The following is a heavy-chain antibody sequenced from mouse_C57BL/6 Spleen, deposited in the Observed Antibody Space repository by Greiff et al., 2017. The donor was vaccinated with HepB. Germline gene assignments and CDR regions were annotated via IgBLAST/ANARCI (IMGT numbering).Heavy chain of an antibody. CDR3: ANYYGSSSRGFAY. V-gene: IGHV1-80*01. J-gene: IGHJ3*01. CDR2: IYPGDGDT. Sequence: VQLQQSGAELVKPGASVKISCKASGYAFSSYLMNWVKQRPGKGLEWIGQIYPGDGDTNYNGKFKGKATLTADKSSSTAFMQLSSLTSEDSAVYFCANYYGSSSRGFAYWVQGTLVTVSA. D-gene: IGHD1-1*01. CDR1: GYAFSSYL.